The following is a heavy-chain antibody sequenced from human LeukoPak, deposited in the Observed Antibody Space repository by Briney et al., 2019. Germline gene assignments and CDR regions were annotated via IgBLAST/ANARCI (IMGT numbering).Heavy chain of an antibody. J-gene: IGHJ4*02. CDR2: ISYTGTT. CDR3: ARLGGNWNSPGRDY. V-gene: IGHV4-59*08. Sequence: PSETLSLTCSVSGGSINGYSWTWIRQPPGLRLEGVGHISYTGTTNYNPSLTTRVAISVDTSKNQFSLKLTSVTAADTGMYFCARLGGNWNSPGRDYWGQGTLVTVSS. D-gene: IGHD3-10*01. CDR1: GGSINGYS.